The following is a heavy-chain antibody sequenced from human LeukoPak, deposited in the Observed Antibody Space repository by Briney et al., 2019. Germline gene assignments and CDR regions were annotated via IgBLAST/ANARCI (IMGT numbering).Heavy chain of an antibody. D-gene: IGHD6-19*01. CDR3: ATKQWLAPPPDS. V-gene: IGHV3-74*01. CDR1: GFTFSKYW. CDR2: INSDGTVT. Sequence: GGSLRLSCAASGFTFSKYWMLWVRQAPGKGLESVSRINSDGTVTTYADSVKGRFTVSRDNADNTMFLQMNSVRDEDTAVYYCATKQWLAPPPDSWGQGTPVTVSS. J-gene: IGHJ4*02.